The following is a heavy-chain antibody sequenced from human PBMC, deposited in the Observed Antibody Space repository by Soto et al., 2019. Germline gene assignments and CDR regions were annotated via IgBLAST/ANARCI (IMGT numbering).Heavy chain of an antibody. J-gene: IGHJ4*02. CDR3: ARVPYDSSGYYDY. Sequence: TLSLTCTVSGGSISSGGYYWSWIRQHPGKGLEWIGYIYYSGSTYYNPSLKSRVTISVDTSKNQFSLKLSSVTAADTAVYYCARVPYDSSGYYDYWGQGTLVTVSS. CDR2: IYYSGST. CDR1: GGSISSGGYY. V-gene: IGHV4-31*03. D-gene: IGHD3-22*01.